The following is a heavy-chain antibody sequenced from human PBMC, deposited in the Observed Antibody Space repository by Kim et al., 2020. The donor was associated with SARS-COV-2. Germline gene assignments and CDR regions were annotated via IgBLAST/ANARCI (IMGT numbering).Heavy chain of an antibody. D-gene: IGHD1-26*01. J-gene: IGHJ5*01. CDR1: GDSSTTYW. CDR2: IYPGDSDS. CDR3: AGASASSGNSRGGFDS. Sequence: GESLKISCKASGDSSTTYWIGWVRQTPGKGLEWMGIIYPGDSDSRYSPSFQGQVTISADKSTTTAYLQWSSLRASDSGIYFCAGASASSGNSRGGFDSWGQGTPVSVSS. V-gene: IGHV5-51*01.